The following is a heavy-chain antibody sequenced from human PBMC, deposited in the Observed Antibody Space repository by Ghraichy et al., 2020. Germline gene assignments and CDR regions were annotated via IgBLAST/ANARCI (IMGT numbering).Heavy chain of an antibody. Sequence: ASVKVSCKASGYTFTGYYMHWVRQAPGQGLEWMGWINPNSGGTNYAQKFQGRVTMTRDTSISTAYMELSRLRSDDTAVYYCARGMGSGWTFDYYGMDVWGQGTTVTVS. CDR3: ARGMGSGWTFDYYGMDV. V-gene: IGHV1-2*02. D-gene: IGHD6-19*01. CDR2: INPNSGGT. CDR1: GYTFTGYY. J-gene: IGHJ6*02.